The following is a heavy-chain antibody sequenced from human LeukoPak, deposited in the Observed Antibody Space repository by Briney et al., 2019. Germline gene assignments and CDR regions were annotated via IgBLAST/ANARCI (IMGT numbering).Heavy chain of an antibody. Sequence: GGSLRLSCAASGFTVSSNYMSWVRQAPGKGLEWVSVIYSGGSTYYADSVKGRFTISRDNAKNSLYLQMNSLRAEDTALYYCAKCLYGDYPNYFDYWGQGTLVTVSS. CDR3: AKCLYGDYPNYFDY. J-gene: IGHJ4*02. V-gene: IGHV3-53*05. D-gene: IGHD4-17*01. CDR2: IYSGGST. CDR1: GFTVSSNY.